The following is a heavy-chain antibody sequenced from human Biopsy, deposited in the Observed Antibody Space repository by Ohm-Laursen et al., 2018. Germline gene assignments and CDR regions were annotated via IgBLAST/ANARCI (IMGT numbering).Heavy chain of an antibody. J-gene: IGHJ3*02. CDR1: GVTFSRYG. Sequence: SLRLSCTASGVTFSRYGMHWVRQAPGKGLGWVASISEDGTNKYYEDSVKGRFTVSRDNSKNTLYLQMNSLRAEDTAVYYCATSTMVRSSGHAFDIWGQGTVVTVS. CDR2: ISEDGTNK. CDR3: ATSTMVRSSGHAFDI. D-gene: IGHD3-10*01. V-gene: IGHV3-30*03.